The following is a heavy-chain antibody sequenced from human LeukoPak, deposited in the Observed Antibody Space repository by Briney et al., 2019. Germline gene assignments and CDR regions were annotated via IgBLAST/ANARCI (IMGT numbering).Heavy chain of an antibody. V-gene: IGHV3-30*04. CDR1: GFTFSSYA. Sequence: GGSLRLSCAASGFTFSSYAMNWVRQAPGKGLEWVAVISDDGSNKYDADSVKDRFTISRDNSKNTLYLQMNSLRAEDTAVYYCARAFSTTAFDSWGQGTLVTVSS. CDR2: ISDDGSNK. J-gene: IGHJ4*02. D-gene: IGHD4-17*01. CDR3: ARAFSTTAFDS.